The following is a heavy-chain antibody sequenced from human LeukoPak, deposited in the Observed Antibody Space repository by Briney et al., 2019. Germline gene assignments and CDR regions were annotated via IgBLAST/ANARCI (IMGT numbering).Heavy chain of an antibody. J-gene: IGHJ4*02. CDR2: IYTSGST. CDR1: SGSISTSNYY. V-gene: IGHV4-61*05. D-gene: IGHD5-24*01. CDR3: ARVKTDGYNFFFDY. Sequence: SETLSLTCTVSSGSISTSNYYWGWVRQPPGKGLEWIGRIYTSGSTNYNPSLKSRVTMSVDTSKNQFSLKLSSVTAADTAVYYCARVKTDGYNFFFDYWGQGTLVTVSS.